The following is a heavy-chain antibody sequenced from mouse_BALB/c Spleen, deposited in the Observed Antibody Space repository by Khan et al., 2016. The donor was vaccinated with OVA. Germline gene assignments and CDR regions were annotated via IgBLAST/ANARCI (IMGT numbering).Heavy chain of an antibody. CDR2: IDPANGNT. CDR1: GFNIKDTY. CDR3: VSPNWFAY. V-gene: IGHV14-3*02. J-gene: IGHJ3*01. Sequence: VQLQQSGAELVKPGASVKLSCTASGFNIKDTYMHWVKQRPEQGLEWIGRIDPANGNTKYDPKFQGKATVTADTSSNTAYLQLSSLKSEYTAVYYCVSPNWFAYWGQGTLVTVSA.